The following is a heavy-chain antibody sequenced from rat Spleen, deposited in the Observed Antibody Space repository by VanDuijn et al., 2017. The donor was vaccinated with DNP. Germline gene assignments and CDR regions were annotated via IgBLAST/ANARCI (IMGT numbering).Heavy chain of an antibody. Sequence: EVQLVETGGGLVQPGRSLKLSCVASGFTFSSNWMGWVRQAPGKGLEWIGEINKDSSTINYTPSLKDKFTISRDNAQNTLYLQMSNLGSEDTAIYYCAREQPPLVYWGQGTLVTVSS. CDR1: GFTFSSNW. V-gene: IGHV4-2*01. D-gene: IGHD1-10*01. CDR2: INKDSSTI. J-gene: IGHJ3*01. CDR3: AREQPPLVY.